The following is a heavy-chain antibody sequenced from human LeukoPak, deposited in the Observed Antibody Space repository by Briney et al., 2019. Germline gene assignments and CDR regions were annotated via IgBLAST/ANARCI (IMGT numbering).Heavy chain of an antibody. Sequence: GGSLRLSCAASGFTFSSYGMHWVRQAPGKGLEWVAVIWYDGSNKYYADSVKGRFTISRDNPKNTLYLQMNSLRAEDTAVYYCAREGAAARHFDYWGQGTLVTVSS. CDR1: GFTFSSYG. CDR2: IWYDGSNK. CDR3: AREGAAARHFDY. J-gene: IGHJ4*02. D-gene: IGHD6-6*01. V-gene: IGHV3-33*08.